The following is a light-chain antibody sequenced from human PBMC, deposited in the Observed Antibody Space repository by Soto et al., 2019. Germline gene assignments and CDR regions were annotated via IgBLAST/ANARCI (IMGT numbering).Light chain of an antibody. CDR1: QSISSW. Sequence: DIQMTQSPSTLSASVGDRVTITCRASQSISSWLAWYQQKPGKAPKLLIYDASSLESGVPSRFSGSGSGTEFTRTITSLQPDDFATYYCQQYKSYPWTVGQGTKGEIK. CDR3: QQYKSYPWT. J-gene: IGKJ1*01. CDR2: DAS. V-gene: IGKV1-5*01.